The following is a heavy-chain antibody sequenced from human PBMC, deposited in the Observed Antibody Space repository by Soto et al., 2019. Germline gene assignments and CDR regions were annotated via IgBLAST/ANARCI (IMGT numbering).Heavy chain of an antibody. CDR1: GGSINTFY. CDR3: AREGSYSAYNFAHGIQLWSFDF. D-gene: IGHD5-12*01. J-gene: IGHJ4*02. Sequence: SETLSLTCTVSGGSINTFYWSWVRQPAGKGLEWIGRIFSSGSTSFNPSLESRVAMSVGTSKNHFSLNLSSVTAADMAVYYCAREGSYSAYNFAHGIQLWSFDFWGQGALVTVSS. V-gene: IGHV4-4*07. CDR2: IFSSGST.